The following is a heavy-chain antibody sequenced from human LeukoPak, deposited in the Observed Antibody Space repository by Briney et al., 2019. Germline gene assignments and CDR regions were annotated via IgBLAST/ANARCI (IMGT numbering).Heavy chain of an antibody. CDR3: AIDHGHSSCRVRDY. Sequence: XKGSGYTFTSYGNSGVRQAPGQGREGMGWISAYNGNTNYAQKLQGRGKITTDTDKSKDYMELRRQRDDDTAVYYCAIDHGHSSCRVRDYWGQGTLVTVSS. CDR1: GYTFTSYG. CDR2: ISAYNGNT. D-gene: IGHD6-19*01. J-gene: IGHJ4*02. V-gene: IGHV1-18*01.